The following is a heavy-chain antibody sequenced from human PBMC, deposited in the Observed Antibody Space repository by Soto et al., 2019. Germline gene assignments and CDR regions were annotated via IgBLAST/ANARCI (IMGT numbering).Heavy chain of an antibody. D-gene: IGHD3-10*01. CDR1: GGSISSYY. Sequence: SETLSLTCTVSGGSISSYYWSWIRQPPGKGLEWIGYIYYSGSTNYNPSLKSRVTISVDTSKNQFSLKLSSVTAADTAVYYCSGSGSYSRKDLAYGMDVWGQGITVTAP. CDR2: IYYSGST. V-gene: IGHV4-59*01. J-gene: IGHJ6*02. CDR3: SGSGSYSRKDLAYGMDV.